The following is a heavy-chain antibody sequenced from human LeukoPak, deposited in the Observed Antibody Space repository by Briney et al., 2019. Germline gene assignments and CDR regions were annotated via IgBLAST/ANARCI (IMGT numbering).Heavy chain of an antibody. D-gene: IGHD3-16*01. V-gene: IGHV3-53*01. Sequence: GGSLRLSCAASEFTVSSNHMSWVRQAPGKGLEWVSVIYSGGNTYYADSVKGRLTIPRDNSKNTLSLQMNSLRADDTAVYYCARGGPPRDAFDIWGQGTMVTVSS. CDR3: ARGGPPRDAFDI. CDR2: IYSGGNT. CDR1: EFTVSSNH. J-gene: IGHJ3*02.